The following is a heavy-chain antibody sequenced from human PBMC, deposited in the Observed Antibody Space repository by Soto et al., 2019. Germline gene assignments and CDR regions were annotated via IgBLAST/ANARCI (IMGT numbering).Heavy chain of an antibody. CDR2: IKQDGSEK. D-gene: IGHD3-10*01. V-gene: IGHV3-7*01. CDR1: GFTFSSYW. Sequence: GGSLRLSCAASGFTFSSYWMSWVRQAPGKGLEWVANIKQDGSEKYYVDSVKGRFTISRDNAKNSLYLQMNSLRAEDTAVYYCARDRAPPPFGELPSYFDYWGQGTLVTVSS. CDR3: ARDRAPPPFGELPSYFDY. J-gene: IGHJ4*02.